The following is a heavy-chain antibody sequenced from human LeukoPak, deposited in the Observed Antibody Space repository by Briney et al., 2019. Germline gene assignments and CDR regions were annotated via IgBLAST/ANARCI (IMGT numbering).Heavy chain of an antibody. CDR2: TYYRSKWYN. CDR1: GDSVSTNSAA. CDR3: ARDRSYDSRRGDAFDI. D-gene: IGHD3-22*01. Sequence: SQTLSLTCAISGDSVSTNSAAWNWIRQSPSRGLEWLGRTYYRSKWYNDYAVSVKSRITINPDTSKNQFSLQLNSVTPEDTAVYYCARDRSYDSRRGDAFDIWGQGTMVTVSS. J-gene: IGHJ3*02. V-gene: IGHV6-1*01.